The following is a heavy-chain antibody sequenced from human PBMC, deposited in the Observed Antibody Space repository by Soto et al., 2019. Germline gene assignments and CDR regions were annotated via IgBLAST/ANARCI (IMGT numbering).Heavy chain of an antibody. CDR1: GFIFSHYY. CDR3: SRLPYSAYNRHFDY. J-gene: IGHJ4*02. Sequence: PGGPLRLSCAASGFIFSHYYMGWIRQAPGKGLEWVSYINPTSGHINYADSVKGRFTISRDNARNSLYLQTNSLTADDTAMYYCSRLPYSAYNRHFDYCCQGTLVTVSS. D-gene: IGHD4-4*01. CDR2: INPTSGHI. V-gene: IGHV3-11*06.